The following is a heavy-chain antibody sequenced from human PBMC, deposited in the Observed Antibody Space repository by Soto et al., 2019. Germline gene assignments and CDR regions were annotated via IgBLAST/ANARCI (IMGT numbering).Heavy chain of an antibody. D-gene: IGHD4-4*01. J-gene: IGHJ4*02. CDR2: VIPIFGRA. Sequence: QVQLVQSGAEVKKPGSSVKVSCKASGGTFSSYAISWVRQAPGQGLEWMGGVIPIFGRANYAQKFPGRVTITADEATSTAYMVRSGLTSEDTAVYYWARGGGVYDYSPFDYWGQGTLVAVSS. V-gene: IGHV1-69*12. CDR3: ARGGGVYDYSPFDY. CDR1: GGTFSSYA.